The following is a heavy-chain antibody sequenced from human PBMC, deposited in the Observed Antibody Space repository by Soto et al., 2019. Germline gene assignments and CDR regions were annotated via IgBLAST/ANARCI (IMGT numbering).Heavy chain of an antibody. J-gene: IGHJ4*02. Sequence: WGSLRLSCAASGFTFSSYWMSWVRQAPGKGLEWVANIKQDGSEKYYVDSVKGRFTISRDNAKNSLYLQMNSLRAEDTAVYYCATLNHPYYFDYWGQGTLVTVSS. V-gene: IGHV3-7*01. CDR3: ATLNHPYYFDY. CDR1: GFTFSSYW. CDR2: IKQDGSEK.